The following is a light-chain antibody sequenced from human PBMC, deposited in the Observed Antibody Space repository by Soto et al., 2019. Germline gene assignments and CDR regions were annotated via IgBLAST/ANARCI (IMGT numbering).Light chain of an antibody. Sequence: QSVLTQPPSASGSPGQSVTISCTGTSSDVGAYNYVSWYRHRPGKAPKLMIYEVTKRPSGVPDRFSGAKSGNTASLTVSGLQAEDEADYYCTSHAGTNNFPYVFGTGTKVTVL. V-gene: IGLV2-8*01. CDR1: SSDVGAYNY. J-gene: IGLJ1*01. CDR3: TSHAGTNNFPYV. CDR2: EVT.